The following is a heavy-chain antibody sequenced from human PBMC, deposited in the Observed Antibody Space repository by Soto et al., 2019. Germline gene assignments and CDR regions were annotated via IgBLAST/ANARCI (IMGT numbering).Heavy chain of an antibody. CDR1: GFTFSTYW. D-gene: IGHD5-12*01. CDR2: INSAGTIT. CDR3: ATVATNSYNWFDP. J-gene: IGHJ5*02. V-gene: IGHV3-74*01. Sequence: EVQLVESGGGLVQPGMSLRLSCAASGFTFSTYWMHWVRQAPGKGLVWVSRINSAGTITSYADSVKGRFTVSRDNAKKTLYLKNNSLTADDTAVYYCATVATNSYNWFDPWGQGTLVTGSS.